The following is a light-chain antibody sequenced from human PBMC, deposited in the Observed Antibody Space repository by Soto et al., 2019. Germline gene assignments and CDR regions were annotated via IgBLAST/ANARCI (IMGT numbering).Light chain of an antibody. J-gene: IGKJ1*01. CDR1: QSVSSSY. CDR2: GAS. V-gene: IGKV3-20*01. CDR3: QQYGNSPQT. Sequence: EIGLTQSPGTLSLSPGERATLSCRASQSVSSSYLACDQQKPGQAPRLLIYGASSRATGIPDGFSGSGSGTDCTLTISRLEPEDFAVYSCQQYGNSPQTFGQGTKVEIK.